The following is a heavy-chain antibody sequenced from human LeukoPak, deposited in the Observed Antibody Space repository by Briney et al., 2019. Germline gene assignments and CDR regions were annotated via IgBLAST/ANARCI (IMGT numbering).Heavy chain of an antibody. CDR3: ASPGIAAAGMED. CDR2: IYHSGST. Sequence: SETLSLTCAVSGYSISSGYYWGWIRQPPGKGLEWIGSIYHSGSTYYNPSLKSRVTISVDTSKNQFSLKLSSVTAADTAVYYCASPGIAAAGMEDWGQGTLVTVS. D-gene: IGHD6-13*01. J-gene: IGHJ4*02. V-gene: IGHV4-38-2*01. CDR1: GYSISSGYY.